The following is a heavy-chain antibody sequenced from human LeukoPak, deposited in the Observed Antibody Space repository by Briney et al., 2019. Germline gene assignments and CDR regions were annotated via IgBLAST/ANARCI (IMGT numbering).Heavy chain of an antibody. Sequence: GESLKISCKASGYSFTTHWIGWVRQMPGKGLEWMGILHPGDSDTRYSPSFQGQITISADKSISTAYLQWSSLKASDTAMYYCARGDTEVAATADYWGQGTLVTVSS. J-gene: IGHJ4*02. V-gene: IGHV5-51*01. CDR1: GYSFTTHW. CDR3: ARGDTEVAATADY. CDR2: LHPGDSDT. D-gene: IGHD6-19*01.